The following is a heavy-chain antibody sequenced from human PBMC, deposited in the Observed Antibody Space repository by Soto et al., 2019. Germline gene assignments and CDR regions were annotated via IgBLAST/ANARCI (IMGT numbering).Heavy chain of an antibody. D-gene: IGHD6-6*01. CDR3: ASVVPDYVAARPGDYYYMDV. J-gene: IGHJ6*03. V-gene: IGHV4-59*08. CDR2: IYYSGST. Sequence: SETLSLTCTVSGGSISSYYWSWIRQPPGKGLEWIGYIYYSGSTNYNPSLKSRVTISVDTSKNQFSLKLSSVTAADTAVYYCASVVPDYVAARPGDYYYMDVWGKGTTVTVS. CDR1: GGSISSYY.